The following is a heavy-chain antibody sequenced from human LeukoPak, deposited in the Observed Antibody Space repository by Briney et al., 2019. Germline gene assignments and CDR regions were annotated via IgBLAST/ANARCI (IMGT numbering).Heavy chain of an antibody. CDR2: INPDSGGT. Sequence: ASVKVSCKASGYTFTGYHIHWVRQAPGQGLEWMGRINPDSGGTNYAQNFQGRVTMTRDTSISTAYMELSSLRSDDTAMYYCARDLFMTAYSSGWYSPVDNWGQGTMVTVSS. J-gene: IGHJ3*02. D-gene: IGHD6-19*01. CDR3: ARDLFMTAYSSGWYSPVDN. CDR1: GYTFTGYH. V-gene: IGHV1-2*06.